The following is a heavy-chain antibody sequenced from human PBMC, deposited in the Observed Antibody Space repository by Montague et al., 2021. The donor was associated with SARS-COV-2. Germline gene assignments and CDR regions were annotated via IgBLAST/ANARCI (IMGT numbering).Heavy chain of an antibody. V-gene: IGHV4-59*01. CDR3: ARAKQWLVSRSFDY. CDR2: IYYSGST. Sequence: SETLSLTCTVSGGSTSSYYWSWIRQPPGKGLEWIGYIYYSGSTNYNPSLKSRVTISVDTSKNQFSLKLSSVTAADTAVYYCARAKQWLVSRSFDYWGQGTLVTVSS. CDR1: GGSTSSYY. D-gene: IGHD6-19*01. J-gene: IGHJ4*02.